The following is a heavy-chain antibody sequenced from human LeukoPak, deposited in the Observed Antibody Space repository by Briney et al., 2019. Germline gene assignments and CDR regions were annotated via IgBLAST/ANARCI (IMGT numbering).Heavy chain of an antibody. CDR2: IIPILGIA. CDR1: GGTFISYA. J-gene: IGHJ6*02. CDR3: ARWEMDRRLVEYYYYGMDV. D-gene: IGHD2-8*02. V-gene: IGHV1-69*04. Sequence: ASVKVSCKASGGTFISYAISCVRRAPGQGLEWMGRIIPILGIANYAQKFQGRVTITADKSTSTAYMQLSSLRSEDTAVYYCARWEMDRRLVEYYYYGMDVWGQGTTVTVSS.